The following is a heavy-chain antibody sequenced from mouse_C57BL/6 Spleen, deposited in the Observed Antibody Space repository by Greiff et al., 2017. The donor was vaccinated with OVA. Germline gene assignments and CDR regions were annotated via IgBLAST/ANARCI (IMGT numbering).Heavy chain of an antibody. CDR2: IDPSDSET. D-gene: IGHD2-4*01. Sequence: QVQLQQPGAELVRPGSSVKLSCKASGYTFTSYWMHWVKQRPIQGLEWIGNIDPSDSETHYNQKFKDKATLTVDKSSSTAYMQLSSLTSEDSAVYYCARSRAYDYGYAMDYWGQGTSVTVSS. J-gene: IGHJ4*01. V-gene: IGHV1-52*01. CDR3: ARSRAYDYGYAMDY. CDR1: GYTFTSYW.